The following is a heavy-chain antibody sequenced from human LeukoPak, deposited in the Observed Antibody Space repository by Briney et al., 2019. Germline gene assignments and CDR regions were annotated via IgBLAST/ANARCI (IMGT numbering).Heavy chain of an antibody. CDR1: GGSISSSSYY. V-gene: IGHV4-39*01. CDR3: ARVSPVTTFDY. D-gene: IGHD4-17*01. CDR2: IYYSGST. J-gene: IGHJ4*02. Sequence: SETLSLTCTVSGGSISSSSYYWGWIRQPPGKGLEWIGSIYYSGSTYYNPSLKSRVTISVDTSKNQFSLKLSSVTAADTAVYYCARVSPVTTFDYWGQGTLVTVSS.